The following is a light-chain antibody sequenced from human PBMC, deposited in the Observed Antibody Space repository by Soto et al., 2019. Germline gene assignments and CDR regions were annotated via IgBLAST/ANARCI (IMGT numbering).Light chain of an antibody. CDR2: KAS. CDR3: QQYHSYSRT. J-gene: IGKJ1*01. Sequence: DIQMTQSHSTLSTSVGDRVTITCRASQSISNWLAWYQQKPGKAPKLLIYKASSLDSGVPSRFSGSGSGTEVTLSISSLQADDFATYYCQQYHSYSRTFGQGTKGDIK. CDR1: QSISNW. V-gene: IGKV1-5*03.